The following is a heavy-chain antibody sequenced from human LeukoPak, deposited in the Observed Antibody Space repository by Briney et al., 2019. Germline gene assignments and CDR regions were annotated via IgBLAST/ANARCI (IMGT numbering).Heavy chain of an antibody. V-gene: IGHV3-7*01. Sequence: GGSLRLSCAASGFTFSSYWMSWVRQAPGKGLEWVANIKHDGSVQYCVDSVKGRFTISRDNAKNSLYLQVNSLRAEDTAVYYCARDPEDYYDSSAYYDGFDMWGQGTMVTVSS. CDR2: IKHDGSVQ. J-gene: IGHJ3*02. D-gene: IGHD3-22*01. CDR1: GFTFSSYW. CDR3: ARDPEDYYDSSAYYDGFDM.